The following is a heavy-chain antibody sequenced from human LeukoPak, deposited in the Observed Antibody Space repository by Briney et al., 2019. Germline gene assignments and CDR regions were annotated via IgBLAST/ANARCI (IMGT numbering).Heavy chain of an antibody. D-gene: IGHD3-22*01. CDR1: GFTFDDYG. J-gene: IGHJ4*02. CDR3: ARILYYYDSSGYYFAPPDY. CDR2: INWNGGST. Sequence: GGSLRLSCAASGFTFDDYGMSWVRQAPGKGLEWVSGINWNGGSTGYADSVKGRFTISRDNAKNSLYLQMNSLRAEDTALYHGARILYYYDSSGYYFAPPDYWGQGTLVTVSS. V-gene: IGHV3-20*01.